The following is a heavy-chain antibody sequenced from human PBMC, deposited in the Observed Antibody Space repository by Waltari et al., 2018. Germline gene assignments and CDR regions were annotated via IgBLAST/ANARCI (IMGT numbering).Heavy chain of an antibody. Sequence: EVQLVESGGGLVKPGGSLRLSCAASGFTFSSSSMNWVRQAPGKGLEWVSSISSSSSYIYYADSVKGRFTISRDNAKNSLYLQMNSLRAEDTAVYYCARSRIAAAGRLFFDYWGQGTLVTVSS. CDR1: GFTFSSSS. CDR3: ARSRIAAAGRLFFDY. CDR2: ISSSSSYI. V-gene: IGHV3-21*01. J-gene: IGHJ4*02. D-gene: IGHD6-13*01.